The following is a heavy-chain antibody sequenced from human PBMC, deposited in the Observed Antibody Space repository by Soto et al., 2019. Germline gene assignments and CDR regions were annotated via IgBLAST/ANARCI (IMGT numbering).Heavy chain of an antibody. CDR1: GFTFSSYG. J-gene: IGHJ4*02. Sequence: PGGSLRLSCAASGFTFSSYGIHWVRQAPGQGLEWVAVISYDGSNKYYAASVKGRFNLSRDNSKNTLYLQMNSLRAGDTAVNYCAKYRRSSRDYGGRGTVVTVSS. V-gene: IGHV3-30*18. D-gene: IGHD6-13*01. CDR2: ISYDGSNK. CDR3: AKYRRSSRDY.